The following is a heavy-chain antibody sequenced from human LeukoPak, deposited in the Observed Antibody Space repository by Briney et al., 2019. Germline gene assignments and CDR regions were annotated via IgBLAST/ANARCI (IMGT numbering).Heavy chain of an antibody. Sequence: ASVKVSCKVSGYTLTELSMHWVRQAPGKGLEWMGGFDPEDGETIYAQKFQGRVTMTEDTSTDTAYMELSSLRSEDAAVYYCATVRRQRRYDFWSGYWDYWGQGTLVTVSS. V-gene: IGHV1-24*01. J-gene: IGHJ4*02. CDR2: FDPEDGET. CDR1: GYTLTELS. CDR3: ATVRRQRRYDFWSGYWDY. D-gene: IGHD3-3*01.